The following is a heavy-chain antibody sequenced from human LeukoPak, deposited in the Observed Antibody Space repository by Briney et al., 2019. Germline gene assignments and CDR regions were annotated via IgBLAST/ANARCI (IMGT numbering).Heavy chain of an antibody. V-gene: IGHV3-23*01. J-gene: IGHJ5*02. CDR2: ISGSGGST. Sequence: PGGSLRLSCAASGFTFSSYAMSWVRQAPGKGLEWVSAISGSGGSTYYADSVKGRFTISRDNSKNSLYLQMNSLRTEDTALYYCAKVYYDFWSGFSTWGQGTLVTVSS. CDR3: AKVYYDFWSGFST. CDR1: GFTFSSYA. D-gene: IGHD3-3*01.